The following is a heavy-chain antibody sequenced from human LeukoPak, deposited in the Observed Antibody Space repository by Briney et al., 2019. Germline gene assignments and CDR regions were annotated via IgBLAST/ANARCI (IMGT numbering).Heavy chain of an antibody. Sequence: GGSLRLSCAASGFTVSNTYMTWVRQAPGKGLEWVSVMYSGGSTYYAGSVKGRFTISRDNSENTLYLQMNSLRAEDMAVYYCARGGYSGYDPKYYFDYWGQGTLVTVSS. CDR3: ARGGYSGYDPKYYFDY. D-gene: IGHD5-12*01. V-gene: IGHV3-53*01. CDR2: MYSGGST. J-gene: IGHJ4*02. CDR1: GFTVSNTY.